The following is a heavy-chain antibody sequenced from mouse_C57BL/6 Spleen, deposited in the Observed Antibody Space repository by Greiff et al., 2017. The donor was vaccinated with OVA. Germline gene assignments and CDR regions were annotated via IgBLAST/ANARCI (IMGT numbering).Heavy chain of an antibody. J-gene: IGHJ3*01. CDR3: ARWDGNYAAY. CDR1: GYAFSSYW. D-gene: IGHD2-1*01. V-gene: IGHV1-80*01. Sequence: QVQLKESGAELVKPGASVKISCKASGYAFSSYWLNWVKQRPGKGLEWIGQIYPGDGDPNYNGKFKGKATLTADKSSSTAYIQLSSLTSEDTAVYFCARWDGNYAAYWGQGTLVTVSA. CDR2: IYPGDGDP.